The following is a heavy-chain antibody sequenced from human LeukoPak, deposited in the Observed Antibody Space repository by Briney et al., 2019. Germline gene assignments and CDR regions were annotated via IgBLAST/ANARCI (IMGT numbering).Heavy chain of an antibody. CDR2: ISWNSGSI. CDR3: AKDISSGNLAANAFDI. D-gene: IGHD4-23*01. J-gene: IGHJ3*02. Sequence: PGRSLRLSCAASGFTFDDYAMHWVRQAPGKGLEWVSGISWNSGSIGYADSVKGRFTISRDNAKNSLYLQMNSLRAEDTALYYCAKDISSGNLAANAFDIWGQGTMVTVSS. CDR1: GFTFDDYA. V-gene: IGHV3-9*01.